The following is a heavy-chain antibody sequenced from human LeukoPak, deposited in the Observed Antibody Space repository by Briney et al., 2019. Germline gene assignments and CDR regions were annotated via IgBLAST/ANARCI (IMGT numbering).Heavy chain of an antibody. CDR1: GFTFSSYS. CDR2: ISSSSTI. CDR3: ARGPEDAVVIIGRYTSFDP. J-gene: IGHJ5*02. V-gene: IGHV3-48*01. Sequence: GGSLRLSCAASGFTFSSYSMNWVRQAPGKGLEWVSYISSSSTIYYADSVKGRFTISRDNAKNSLYLQMNSLRAEDTAVYYCARGPEDAVVIIGRYTSFDPWGQGTLVTVSS. D-gene: IGHD3-3*01.